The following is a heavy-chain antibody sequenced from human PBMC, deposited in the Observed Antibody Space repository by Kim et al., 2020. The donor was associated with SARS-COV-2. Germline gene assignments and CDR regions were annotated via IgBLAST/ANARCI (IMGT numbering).Heavy chain of an antibody. D-gene: IGHD2-2*01. V-gene: IGHV3-23*01. Sequence: SDTDKGRFTIARDNTKNTLSLQMNRLRAEDTAVYYCAKEGPPAAKYGMDVWGQGTTVTVSS. CDR3: AKEGPPAAKYGMDV. J-gene: IGHJ6*02.